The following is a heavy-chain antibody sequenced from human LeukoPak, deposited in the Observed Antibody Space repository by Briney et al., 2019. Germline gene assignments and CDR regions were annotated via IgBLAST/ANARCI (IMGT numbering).Heavy chain of an antibody. J-gene: IGHJ6*03. D-gene: IGHD2-15*01. CDR3: ARGYCSGGSCYFPYYYYMDV. V-gene: IGHV3-21*01. Sequence: KSGGSLRLSCAASGFTFSSYSMNWVRQAPGKGLEWVSSISSSSYIYYADSVKGRFTISRDNAKNSLYLQMNSLRAEDTAVYYCARGYCSGGSCYFPYYYYMDVWGKGTTVTVSS. CDR2: ISSSSYI. CDR1: GFTFSSYS.